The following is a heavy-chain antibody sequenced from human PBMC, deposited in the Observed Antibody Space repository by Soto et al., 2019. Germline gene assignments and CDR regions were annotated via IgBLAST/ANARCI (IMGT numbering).Heavy chain of an antibody. J-gene: IGHJ5*02. V-gene: IGHV2-5*01. Sequence: QITLKESGPTLVKPTQTLTLTCTFSGFSLSTSGVGVGWIRQPPGKALEWLALIYWNDDKRYSPSLKSRLTITKDTYKNQVVLTMTNMDPVDTATYYCAHRRRSSWPNWFDPLGQGTLVTVSS. CDR3: AHRRRSSWPNWFDP. D-gene: IGHD6-13*01. CDR1: GFSLSTSGVG. CDR2: IYWNDDK.